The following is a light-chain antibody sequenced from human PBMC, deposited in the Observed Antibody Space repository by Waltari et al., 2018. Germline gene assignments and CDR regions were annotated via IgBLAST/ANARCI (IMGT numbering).Light chain of an antibody. J-gene: IGLJ1*01. V-gene: IGLV3-21*02. CDR3: QVWDSGSDRFYV. CDR2: DVS. Sequence: SYVLTQPPSVSVAPGQTARIPCEGNNISNKAVHWYQQRPGQAPVLVVYDVSARPSGIPERFSGSNSGNTATLTISRVEAGDEADYYCQVWDSGSDRFYVFGAGTKVTVL. CDR1: NISNKA.